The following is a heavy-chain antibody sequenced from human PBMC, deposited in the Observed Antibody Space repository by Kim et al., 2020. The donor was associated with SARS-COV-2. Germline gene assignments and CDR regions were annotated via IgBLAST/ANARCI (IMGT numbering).Heavy chain of an antibody. J-gene: IGHJ4*02. CDR3: ARDRRPAQWLGIDY. V-gene: IGHV4-59*01. D-gene: IGHD6-19*01. Sequence: NPTLKKRVTISLDTAKNQFSLQLSSVTAADTAVYYCARDRRPAQWLGIDYWGQGTLVTVSS.